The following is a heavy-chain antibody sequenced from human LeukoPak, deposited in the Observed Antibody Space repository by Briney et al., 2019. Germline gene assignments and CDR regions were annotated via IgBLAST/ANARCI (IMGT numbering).Heavy chain of an antibody. Sequence: SVKVSCKASGGTFSSYAISWVRQAPGQGLEWMGGIIPIFGTANYAQKFQGRATITTDESTGTAYMELSSLRSKDTAVYYCARGVGIAAAIYYFDYWGQGTLVTVSS. CDR3: ARGVGIAAAIYYFDY. CDR2: IIPIFGTA. CDR1: GGTFSSYA. J-gene: IGHJ4*02. D-gene: IGHD6-13*01. V-gene: IGHV1-69*05.